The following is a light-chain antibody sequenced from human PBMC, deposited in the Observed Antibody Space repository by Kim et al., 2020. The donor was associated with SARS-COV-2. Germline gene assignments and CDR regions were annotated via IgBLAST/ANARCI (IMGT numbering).Light chain of an antibody. V-gene: IGKV3-11*01. CDR1: QSVGTY. CDR2: DAS. J-gene: IGKJ2*01. CDR3: QERSSWYS. Sequence: EIVLTQSPATLSLSPGDRATISCRASQSVGTYLAWFQQKPGQAPRLVISDASNRATGISARFSGSGSGTDFTLTISSLEPEDIAVYYCQERSSWYSFGRGTKLEI.